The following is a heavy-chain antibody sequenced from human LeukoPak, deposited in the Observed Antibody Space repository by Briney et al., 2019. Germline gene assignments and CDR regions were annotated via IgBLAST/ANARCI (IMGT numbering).Heavy chain of an antibody. CDR2: IYTSGST. V-gene: IGHV4-61*02. Sequence: SQTLSLTCTVSGGSISSGSYYWSWIRQPAGKGLEWIGRIYTSGSTNYNPSLKSRVTISVDTSKNQFSLKLSSVTAADTAVYYCARDHDYAYEGPWTWGQGTLVTVSS. CDR1: GGSISSGSYY. J-gene: IGHJ5*02. CDR3: ARDHDYAYEGPWT. D-gene: IGHD4-17*01.